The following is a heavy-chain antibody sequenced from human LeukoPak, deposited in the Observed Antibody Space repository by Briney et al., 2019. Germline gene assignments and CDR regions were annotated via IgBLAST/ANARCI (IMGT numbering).Heavy chain of an antibody. CDR3: ARRWYYYDSSGYSHFDY. Sequence: GESLQISCKGSGSIFTSYWIGWVRQMPGKGLEWMGIIYPGDSDTRYSPSFQGQVTISADKSISTAYLQWSSLKASDTAMYYCARRWYYYDSSGYSHFDYWGQGTLVTVSS. V-gene: IGHV5-51*01. J-gene: IGHJ4*02. CDR1: GSIFTSYW. CDR2: IYPGDSDT. D-gene: IGHD3-22*01.